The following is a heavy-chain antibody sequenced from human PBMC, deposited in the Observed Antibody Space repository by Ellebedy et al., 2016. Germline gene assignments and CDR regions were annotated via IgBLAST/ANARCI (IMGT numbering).Heavy chain of an antibody. D-gene: IGHD2-2*01. J-gene: IGHJ3*02. CDR2: IYTSGST. V-gene: IGHV4-61*02. Sequence: SETLSLXXTVSGGSISSGSYYWSWIRQPAGKGLEWIGRIYTSGSTNYNPSLKSRVTMSVDTSKNQFSLKLSSVTAADTAVYYCARDLGQLLLEDAFDIWGQGTMVTVSS. CDR1: GGSISSGSYY. CDR3: ARDLGQLLLEDAFDI.